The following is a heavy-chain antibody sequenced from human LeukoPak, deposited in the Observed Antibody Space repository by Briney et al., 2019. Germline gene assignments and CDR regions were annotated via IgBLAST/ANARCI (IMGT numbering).Heavy chain of an antibody. CDR1: GYTFTGYY. CDR2: INPNSGGT. V-gene: IGHV1-2*02. Sequence: GASVKVSCKASGYTFTGYYMHWVRQAPGQGLEWMGWINPNSGGTNYAQKFQGRVTMTRDTSISTAYMELSRLRSDDTAVYYCARSCSSTNCPSAGPYYYYYMDVWGKGTTVIVSS. J-gene: IGHJ6*03. D-gene: IGHD2-2*01. CDR3: ARSCSSTNCPSAGPYYYYYMDV.